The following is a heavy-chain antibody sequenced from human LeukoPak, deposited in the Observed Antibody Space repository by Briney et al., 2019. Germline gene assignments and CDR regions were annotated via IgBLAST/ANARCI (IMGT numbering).Heavy chain of an antibody. CDR3: ARDHDYGPDY. D-gene: IGHD4/OR15-4a*01. Sequence: GASLKVSCKASGYTFTVHYLHWLRQAPGQGLEWMGWIKPDSGATNFAQNFQGRVTMTSDASINTAYMELSSLTSDDTAMYYCARDHDYGPDYWGQGTLSPSPQ. CDR2: IKPDSGAT. V-gene: IGHV1-2*02. CDR1: GYTFTVHY. J-gene: IGHJ4*02.